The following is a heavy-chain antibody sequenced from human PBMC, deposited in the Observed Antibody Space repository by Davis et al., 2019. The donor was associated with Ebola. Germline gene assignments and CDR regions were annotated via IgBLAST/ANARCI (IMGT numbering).Heavy chain of an antibody. CDR3: ARDGGGLPI. D-gene: IGHD3-16*01. CDR2: IDGDGSNI. V-gene: IGHV3-74*01. J-gene: IGHJ3*02. Sequence: PGGSLRLSCTASGFSIGTYRMHWVRQAPGKGLVWVSRIDGDGSNINYAESVKGRFSISRDNAKNTLYLQMNSLSDEDTALYYCARDGGGLPIWGQGTMVTVSS. CDR1: GFSIGTYR.